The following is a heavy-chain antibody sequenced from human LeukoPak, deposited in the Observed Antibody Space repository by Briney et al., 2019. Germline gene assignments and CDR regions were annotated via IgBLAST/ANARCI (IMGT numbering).Heavy chain of an antibody. D-gene: IGHD4-23*01. CDR2: IYHSGST. CDR1: GYSISSGYF. J-gene: IGHJ4*02. Sequence: SETLSLTCAVSGYSISSGYFWGWIRQPPGKGLEWIGSIYHSGSTYYNPSLKSRVTISVDTSKNQFSLKLSSVTAADTVVYYCARHPLDGGNSGNDYWGQGTLVTVSS. V-gene: IGHV4-38-2*01. CDR3: ARHPLDGGNSGNDY.